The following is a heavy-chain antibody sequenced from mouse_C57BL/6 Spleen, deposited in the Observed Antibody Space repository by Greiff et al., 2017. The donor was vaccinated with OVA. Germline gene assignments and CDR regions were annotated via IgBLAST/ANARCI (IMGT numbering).Heavy chain of an antibody. D-gene: IGHD1-1*01. CDR1: GYAFSSSW. Sequence: QVQLQQSGPELVKPGASVKISCKASGYAFSSSWMNWVNQRPGKGLEWIGRIYPGDGDTNYNGKFKGKATLTADKSTSTAYMQISSLTSEDSAVYFGAREGETTPVVGDYYAMGYWGQGTSVTVSS. V-gene: IGHV1-82*01. J-gene: IGHJ4*01. CDR3: AREGETTPVVGDYYAMGY. CDR2: IYPGDGDT.